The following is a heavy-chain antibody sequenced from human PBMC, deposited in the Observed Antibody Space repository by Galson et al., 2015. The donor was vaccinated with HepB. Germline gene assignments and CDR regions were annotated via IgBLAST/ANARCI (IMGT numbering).Heavy chain of an antibody. CDR2: IKSKTDGGTT. CDR1: GFTFSNAW. D-gene: IGHD2-2*01. Sequence: SLRLSCAASGFTFSNAWMNWVRQAPGKGLEWVGRIKSKTDGGTTDYAAPVKGRFTISRDDSKNTLYLQMNSLKTEDTAVYYCTTDKDIVVVPAANDAFDIWGQGTMVTVSS. CDR3: TTDKDIVVVPAANDAFDI. J-gene: IGHJ3*02. V-gene: IGHV3-15*07.